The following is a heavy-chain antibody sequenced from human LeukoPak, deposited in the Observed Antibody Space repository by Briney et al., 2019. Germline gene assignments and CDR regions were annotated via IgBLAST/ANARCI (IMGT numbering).Heavy chain of an antibody. CDR3: ARLRTTVVTPRRYFDY. V-gene: IGHV5-51*01. J-gene: IGHJ4*02. CDR1: GYRFTSYW. CDR2: IYPGDSDT. D-gene: IGHD4-23*01. Sequence: GAALKISWKGSGYRFTSYWIGWVRQMPGKGLELRGIIYPGDSDTRYSPSFQGQVTISADKSISTAYLQWSSLKAWDIAMYYSARLRTTVVTPRRYFDYWGQGTLVTVSS.